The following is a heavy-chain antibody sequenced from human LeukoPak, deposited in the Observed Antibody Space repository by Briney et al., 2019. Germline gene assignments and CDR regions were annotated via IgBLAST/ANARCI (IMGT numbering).Heavy chain of an antibody. CDR3: AKSWTVINYFDF. V-gene: IGHV3-23*01. J-gene: IGHJ4*02. CDR2: INNRGDTT. D-gene: IGHD4-17*01. Sequence: PGGSLRLSCAASGLTFSSCAMTWVRQAPGKGLEWVSSINNRGDTTYYADSVKGRFTVSRDNSNDTLYLQMNSLRADDTAIYYCAKSWTVINYFDFWGQGTLVTVSS. CDR1: GLTFSSCA.